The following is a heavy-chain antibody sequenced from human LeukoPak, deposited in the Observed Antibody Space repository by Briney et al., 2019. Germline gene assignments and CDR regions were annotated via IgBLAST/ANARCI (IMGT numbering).Heavy chain of an antibody. J-gene: IGHJ6*03. V-gene: IGHV4-61*09. D-gene: IGHD5-18*01. CDR1: GDSINSGSYY. Sequence: SETLSLTCTVSGDSINSGSYYWSWIRQPAGKGLEWMGHIYTSGSTNYNPSLKSRVTISVDTSKNQFSLKLSSVTAADTAVYYCARVDTAMAGGYYYYYMDVWGKGTTVTVSS. CDR3: ARVDTAMAGGYYYYYMDV. CDR2: IYTSGST.